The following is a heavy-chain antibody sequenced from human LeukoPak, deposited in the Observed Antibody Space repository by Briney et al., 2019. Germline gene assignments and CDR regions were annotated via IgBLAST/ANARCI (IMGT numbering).Heavy chain of an antibody. Sequence: GASVKVSCEASGYTFTSDGISWVRQAPGQGLEWMGGISAYKGNTNYAQKLRGRATMTTDRSTSRAYRGLGRRRADDRAVYYCARGKSPPGWAPSDYWGQGTLVTVSS. CDR2: ISAYKGNT. CDR3: ARGKSPPGWAPSDY. V-gene: IGHV1-18*01. CDR1: GYTFTSDG. J-gene: IGHJ4*02. D-gene: IGHD1-26*01.